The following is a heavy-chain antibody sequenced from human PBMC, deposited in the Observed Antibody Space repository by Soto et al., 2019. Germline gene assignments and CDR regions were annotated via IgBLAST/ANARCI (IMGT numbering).Heavy chain of an antibody. Sequence: SLRLSCAASGFTFSSYSMHWVRQAPGKGLEWVAVISYDGSNKYYADAVKGRFTISRDNSKNTLYLQMNSLRAKDTAVYYCARRTKAVAPYYYYYCMGGCQQGT. D-gene: IGHD6-19*01. V-gene: IGHV3-30-3*01. J-gene: IGHJ6*01. CDR3: ARRTKAVAPYYYYYCMGG. CDR1: GFTFSSYS. CDR2: ISYDGSNK.